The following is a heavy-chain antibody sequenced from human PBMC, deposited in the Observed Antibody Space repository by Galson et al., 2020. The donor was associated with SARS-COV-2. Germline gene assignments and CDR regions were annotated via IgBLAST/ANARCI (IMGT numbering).Heavy chain of an antibody. CDR3: PKLPDCTTTDCYQFYDGMEV. D-gene: IGHD2-21*01. Sequence: GESLKISCAASGFTFSGSAVHWVRQASGKGLEWVGRIRSRAHNYATAYGVSLQGRFTVSRDDSKNTAYLQMNSLTTEDTAVYYCPKLPDCTTTDCYQFYDGMEVWGQGTTVTVSS. J-gene: IGHJ6*02. CDR1: GFTFSGSA. V-gene: IGHV3-73*01. CDR2: IRSRAHNYAT.